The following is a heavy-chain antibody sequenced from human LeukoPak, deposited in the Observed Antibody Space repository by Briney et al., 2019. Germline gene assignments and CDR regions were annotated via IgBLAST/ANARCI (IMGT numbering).Heavy chain of an antibody. CDR1: GFTFSSYS. CDR3: AREASWLFGVLAHFDY. V-gene: IGHV3-21*01. D-gene: IGHD3-22*01. J-gene: IGHJ4*02. Sequence: GGSLRLSCAASGFTFSSYSMNWVRQAPGKGLEWVSSISSSSSYIYYADSVKGRFTISRDNAKNSLYLQMNSLRAEDTAVYYCAREASWLFGVLAHFDYWGQGTLVTVSS. CDR2: ISSSSSYI.